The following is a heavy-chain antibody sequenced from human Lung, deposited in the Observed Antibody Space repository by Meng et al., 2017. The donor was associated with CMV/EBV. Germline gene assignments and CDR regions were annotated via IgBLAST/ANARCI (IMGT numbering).Heavy chain of an antibody. CDR3: TREYYYGRSLHFDAIDI. V-gene: IGHV2-26*01. D-gene: IGHD3-10*02. J-gene: IGHJ3*02. CDR2: IFSNDEK. Sequence: GPXLVXPTETLTLTCTVSGFSLTNTRMGVTWCRQPPSKALVWLAHIFSNDEKSYSKSLKSRLTISKDTYKSQVVLTMTNVDPVDTATYYCTREYYYGRSLHFDAIDIWGQGTMVXVSS. CDR1: GFSLTNTRMG.